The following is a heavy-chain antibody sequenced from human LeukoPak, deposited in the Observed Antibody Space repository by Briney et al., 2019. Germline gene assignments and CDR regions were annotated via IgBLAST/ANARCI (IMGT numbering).Heavy chain of an antibody. V-gene: IGHV3-30-3*01. CDR2: ISYDGSNK. CDR1: GFTFSSYA. CDR3: ARDLAPYYDSSGPYFDY. D-gene: IGHD3-22*01. Sequence: GGSLRLSCAASGFTFSSYAMHWVRQAPGKGLEWVAVISYDGSNKYYADSVKGRFTISRDNSKNTLYLQMNSQRAEDTAVYYCARDLAPYYDSSGPYFDYWGQGTLVTVSS. J-gene: IGHJ4*02.